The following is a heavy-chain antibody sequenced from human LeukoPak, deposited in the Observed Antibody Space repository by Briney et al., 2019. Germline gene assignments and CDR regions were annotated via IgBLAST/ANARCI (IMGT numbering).Heavy chain of an antibody. CDR3: ARVSGRGHSYGYGDY. Sequence: GGSLRLLCLASGSPSSNNYTSSIRQAPGKGLEWVSYISSSSSYTNYADSVKGRFTISRDNAKNSLYLQMNSLRAEDTAVYYCARVSGRGHSYGYGDYWGQGTLVTVSS. CDR2: ISSSSSYT. D-gene: IGHD5-18*01. CDR1: GSPSSNNY. V-gene: IGHV3-11*06. J-gene: IGHJ4*02.